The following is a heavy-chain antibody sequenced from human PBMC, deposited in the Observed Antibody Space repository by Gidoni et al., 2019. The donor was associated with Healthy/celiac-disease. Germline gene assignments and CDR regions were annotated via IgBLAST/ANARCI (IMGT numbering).Heavy chain of an antibody. V-gene: IGHV3-23*01. Sequence: EVQLLESGGGLVQPGGSLRLSCAASGFPFSSYAMSWVRQAPGKGLEWVSASSGSGGSTYYADSVKGRFTISRDNSKNTLYLKMNSLRAEDTAVYYCAKDLQLWPWVFFDYWGQGTLVTVSS. CDR3: AKDLQLWPWVFFDY. CDR2: SSGSGGST. J-gene: IGHJ4*02. D-gene: IGHD5-18*01. CDR1: GFPFSSYA.